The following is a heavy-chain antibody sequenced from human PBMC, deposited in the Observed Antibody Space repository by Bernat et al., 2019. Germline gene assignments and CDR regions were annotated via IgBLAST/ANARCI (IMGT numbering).Heavy chain of an antibody. Sequence: QVQLVQSGAEVKKPGAPVRVSCKASGYTFTNHDINWVRLAAGQGLEWMGWMNTDSGRTGYAQKLQGRVTMTRDTSISPAYLEVSSLRSEDTTVYYCARRSSSWHFDYWGQGTLVTVSS. CDR2: MNTDSGRT. CDR1: GYTFTNHD. J-gene: IGHJ4*02. CDR3: ARRSSSWHFDY. V-gene: IGHV1-8*01. D-gene: IGHD2-2*01.